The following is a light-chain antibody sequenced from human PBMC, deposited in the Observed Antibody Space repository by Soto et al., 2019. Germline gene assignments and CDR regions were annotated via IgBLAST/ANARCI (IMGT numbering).Light chain of an antibody. V-gene: IGKV2-28*01. Sequence: IVMTQSPLSLPVTPGEPASISCRSSQSLLHSNGYNYLDWYLQKPGQSPQLLIYLGSNRASGGPDRFSGSGSGTDFTLKISRGEAEDVGVYYCMQALETPPWTFGQGTKVEIK. J-gene: IGKJ1*01. CDR1: QSLLHSNGYNY. CDR3: MQALETPPWT. CDR2: LGS.